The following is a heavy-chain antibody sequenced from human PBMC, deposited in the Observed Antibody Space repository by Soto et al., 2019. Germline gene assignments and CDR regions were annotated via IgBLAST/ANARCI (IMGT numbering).Heavy chain of an antibody. D-gene: IGHD3-16*02. V-gene: IGHV4-39*01. CDR3: ARQNDYVWGSYRSPFDY. CDR2: IYYSGST. J-gene: IGHJ4*02. CDR1: GGSISSSSYY. Sequence: QLQLQESGPGLVKPSETLSLTCTVSGGSISSSSYYWGWIRQPPGKGLEWIGSIYYSGSTYYNPSLKSRVTISVDRSKNQFSLKLSSVTAADTAVYYCARQNDYVWGSYRSPFDYWGQGTLVTVSS.